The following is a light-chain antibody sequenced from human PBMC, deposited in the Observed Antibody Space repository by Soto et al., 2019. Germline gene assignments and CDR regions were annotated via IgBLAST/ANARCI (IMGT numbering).Light chain of an antibody. CDR3: SSYAGSFVV. CDR1: SSDVGGYNY. V-gene: IGLV2-8*01. CDR2: EVS. Sequence: QLVLTQPPSASGSPGHSVTISCTGTSSDVGGYNYVSWYQQHPGKAPKLMIYEVSKRPSGVPDRFSGSKSGNTASLTVSGLQAEDEADYYCSSYAGSFVVFGGGTKLTVL. J-gene: IGLJ2*01.